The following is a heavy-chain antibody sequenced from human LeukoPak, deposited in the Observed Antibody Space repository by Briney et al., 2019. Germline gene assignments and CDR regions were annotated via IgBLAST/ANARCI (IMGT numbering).Heavy chain of an antibody. Sequence: GGSLRLSCAASGFTFSSYGMHWVRQAPGKGLEWVAFIRYDGSNKYYADSVKGRFTISRDNSKNTLYLQMNSLRAEDTAVYYCAKDMWTGGSSGYYYKWHYYYMDVWGKGTTVTVSS. CDR2: IRYDGSNK. CDR3: AKDMWTGGSSGYYYKWHYYYMDV. CDR1: GFTFSSYG. J-gene: IGHJ6*03. D-gene: IGHD3-22*01. V-gene: IGHV3-30*02.